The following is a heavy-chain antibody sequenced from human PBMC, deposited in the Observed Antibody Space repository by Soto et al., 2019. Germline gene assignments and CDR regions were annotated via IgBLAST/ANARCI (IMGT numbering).Heavy chain of an antibody. Sequence: QVQLVQSGAEEKKPGASVKVSCKASGYTFTSYAMHWVRQAPGQRLEWMGWINAGNGNTKYSQKFQGRVTITRDTXAXTXXMELSSLRSEDTAVYYCARDLSGGYALWVAWSFDYWGQGTLVTVSS. CDR1: GYTFTSYA. CDR3: ARDLSGGYALWVAWSFDY. V-gene: IGHV1-3*05. J-gene: IGHJ4*02. D-gene: IGHD2-8*01. CDR2: INAGNGNT.